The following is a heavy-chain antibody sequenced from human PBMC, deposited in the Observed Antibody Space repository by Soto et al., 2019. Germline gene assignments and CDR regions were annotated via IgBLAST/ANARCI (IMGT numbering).Heavy chain of an antibody. CDR3: AREQMKVDIVATIHYYYYYMDV. J-gene: IGHJ6*03. CDR1: GGSISSGGYY. Sequence: SETLSLTCTVSGGSISSGGYYWSWIRQHPGKGLEWIGYIYYSGSTYYNPSLKSRVTISVDTSKNQFSLKLSSVTAADTAVYYCAREQMKVDIVATIHYYYYYMDVWGKGTTVTVSS. V-gene: IGHV4-31*03. CDR2: IYYSGST. D-gene: IGHD5-12*01.